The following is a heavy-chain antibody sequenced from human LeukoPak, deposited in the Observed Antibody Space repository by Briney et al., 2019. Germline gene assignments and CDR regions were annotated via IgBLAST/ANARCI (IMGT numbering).Heavy chain of an antibody. CDR2: INHSGST. J-gene: IGHJ4*02. CDR3: ARGPYHYDSSGTPGGY. D-gene: IGHD3-22*01. Sequence: SETLSLTCAVYGGSFSGYYWSWIRQPPGKGLEWIGEINHSGSTNYNPSLKSRVTISVDTSKNQFSLKLSSVTAADTAVYYCARGPYHYDSSGTPGGYWGQGTLVTVSS. V-gene: IGHV4-34*01. CDR1: GGSFSGYY.